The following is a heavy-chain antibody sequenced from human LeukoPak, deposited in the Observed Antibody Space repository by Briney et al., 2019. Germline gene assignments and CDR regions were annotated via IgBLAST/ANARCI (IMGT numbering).Heavy chain of an antibody. Sequence: ASVKVSCKASGYTFTSYAMNWVRQAPGQGLEWMGWINTNTGKPTYAQGFTGRFVFSLDTSVSTAYLQISSLKAEDTAVYYCARVHNDYVWGSYRPPLDYWGQGTLVTVSS. CDR3: ARVHNDYVWGSYRPPLDY. CDR2: INTNTGKP. D-gene: IGHD3-16*02. V-gene: IGHV7-4-1*02. CDR1: GYTFTSYA. J-gene: IGHJ4*02.